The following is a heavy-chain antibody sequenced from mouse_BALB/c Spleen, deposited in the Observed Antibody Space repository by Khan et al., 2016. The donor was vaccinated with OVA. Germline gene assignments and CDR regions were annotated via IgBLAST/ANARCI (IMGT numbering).Heavy chain of an antibody. Sequence: QIQLVQSGPELKKPGETVKISCKASGYTFTDYSMHWVKQAPGKGLKWMSWKNTETGEPTYADDFKGRFAFSLETSASTAYLQINNLKNEDTATYFCASGLKYGDFDYWGQGTTLTVSS. CDR3: ASGLKYGDFDY. D-gene: IGHD1-3*01. J-gene: IGHJ2*01. V-gene: IGHV9-2-1*01. CDR2: KNTETGEP. CDR1: GYTFTDYS.